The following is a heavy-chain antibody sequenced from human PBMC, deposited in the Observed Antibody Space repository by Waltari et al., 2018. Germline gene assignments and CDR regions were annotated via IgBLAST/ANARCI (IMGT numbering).Heavy chain of an antibody. J-gene: IGHJ4*02. D-gene: IGHD6-19*01. V-gene: IGHV3-7*01. CDR2: INQDGSDK. CDR1: GFTFNYDW. CDR3: ARENGWSFDN. Sequence: EVQLVESGGGLVQPGGSLRLSCAASGFTFNYDWMSWVRQAPGKGLEWVAKINQDGSDKSYVDSMKGRFTSSGDNAEKSLYLQMSSLRAEDTAVYYCARENGWSFDNWGQGTLVTVSS.